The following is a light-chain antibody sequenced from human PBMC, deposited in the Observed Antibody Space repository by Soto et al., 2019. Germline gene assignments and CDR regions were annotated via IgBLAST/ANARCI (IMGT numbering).Light chain of an antibody. J-gene: IGKJ1*01. CDR2: SAT. V-gene: IGKV1-6*01. CDR1: QDISKD. CDR3: LQDHDYPRT. Sequence: AIQMTQSPTSLSASVGDRVIITCRASQDISKDLGWYQQKPGKAPKLLIYSATSTQSGVPATFSGSGFGTDFTLTISSLQPEDFATYYCLQDHDYPRTFGQGTTVEF.